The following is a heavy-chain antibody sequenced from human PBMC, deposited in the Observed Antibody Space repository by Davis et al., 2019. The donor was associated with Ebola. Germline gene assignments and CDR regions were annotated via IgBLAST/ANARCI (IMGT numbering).Heavy chain of an antibody. CDR1: GGTFHGSDYY. D-gene: IGHD2-21*02. CDR2: ILHSGNV. J-gene: IGHJ4*02. V-gene: IGHV4-34*01. Sequence: PSETLSLTCAVSGGTFHGSDYYWTWIRQPPGKGLEWIGEILHSGNVNYSPSLKSRVTISVDMSKNQFSLTVNSVTAADTGLYFCARGDKVTPVGKRGLRHLDGFDSWGQGTLVTVSS. CDR3: ARGDKVTPVGKRGLRHLDGFDS.